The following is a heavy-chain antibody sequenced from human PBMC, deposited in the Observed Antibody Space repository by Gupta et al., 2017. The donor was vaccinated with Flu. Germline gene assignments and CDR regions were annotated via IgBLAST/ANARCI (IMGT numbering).Heavy chain of an antibody. Sequence: GKGLEWVSAISGSGGSTYYADSVKGRFTISRDNSKNPLYLQMNSLRAEDTAVYYCAKGYCSSTSCYPYYFDYWGQGTLVTVSS. CDR2: ISGSGGST. CDR3: AKGYCSSTSCYPYYFDY. V-gene: IGHV3-23*01. D-gene: IGHD2-2*01. J-gene: IGHJ4*02.